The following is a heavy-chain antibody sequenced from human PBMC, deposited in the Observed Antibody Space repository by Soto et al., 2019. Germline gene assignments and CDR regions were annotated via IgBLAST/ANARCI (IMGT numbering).Heavy chain of an antibody. D-gene: IGHD3-3*01. CDR1: GDSVSSNSAA. CDR3: ARDQGITIFGVVIILSMDV. Sequence: PSQTLSLTCAISGDSVSSNSAALNLSRQSPSRGLEWLGRTYYRSKWYNDYAVSVKSRITINPDTSKNQFSLQLNSVTPEDTAVYYCARDQGITIFGVVIILSMDVWGQGTTVTVSS. V-gene: IGHV6-1*01. J-gene: IGHJ6*02. CDR2: TYYRSKWYN.